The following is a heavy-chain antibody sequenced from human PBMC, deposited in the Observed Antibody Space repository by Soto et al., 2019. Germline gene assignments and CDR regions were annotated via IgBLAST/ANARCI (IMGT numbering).Heavy chain of an antibody. CDR1: GFTFSRYW. CDR3: ARVDDSAWYTRDY. J-gene: IGHJ4*02. Sequence: GGSLRLSCAAPGFTFSRYWMNWVRQAPGKGLEWVANIKQDGSETSYVDSVKARFTISRDNAKNSLYLQMNSLRAEDTAVYYCARVDDSAWYTRDYWGQGTLVTVSS. V-gene: IGHV3-7*01. CDR2: IKQDGSET. D-gene: IGHD6-19*01.